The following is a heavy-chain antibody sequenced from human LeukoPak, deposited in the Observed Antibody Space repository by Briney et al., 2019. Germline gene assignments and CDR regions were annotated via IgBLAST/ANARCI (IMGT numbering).Heavy chain of an antibody. CDR3: ARHPQYYYGSRLQFGLFDY. CDR1: GGSFSGYY. CDR2: INHSGST. V-gene: IGHV4-34*01. D-gene: IGHD3-10*01. J-gene: IGHJ4*02. Sequence: SETLSLICSVYGGSFSGYYWSWIRQPPGKGLEWIGEINHSGSTNYNPSLKSRVTISVDTSKNQFSLKLSSVTAADTAVYYCARHPQYYYGSRLQFGLFDYWGQGTLVTVST.